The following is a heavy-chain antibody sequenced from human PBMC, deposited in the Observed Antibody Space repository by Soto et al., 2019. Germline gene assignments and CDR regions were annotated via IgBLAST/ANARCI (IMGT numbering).Heavy chain of an antibody. D-gene: IGHD4-17*01. J-gene: IGHJ3*02. CDR2: IYWNDDQ. V-gene: IGHV2-5*01. CDR3: ASMTTVATAAFDI. CDR1: GLSFGTSGVG. Sequence: QITLKESGPTLVKPTQTLTLTCTASGLSFGTSGVGVGWIRQPPGKALEWLALIYWNDDQRYSPSLKSSLTITKDTSTNQVVVTMTNVDPVDIATYYCASMTTVATAAFDIWGQGIMVTVPS.